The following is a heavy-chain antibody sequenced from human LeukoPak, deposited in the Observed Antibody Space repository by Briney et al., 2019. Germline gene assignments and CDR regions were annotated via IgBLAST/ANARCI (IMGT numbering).Heavy chain of an antibody. CDR1: GGSFSGYY. J-gene: IGHJ4*02. D-gene: IGHD3-16*01. CDR2: VNHSGNT. V-gene: IGHV4-34*01. CDR3: ARVHYGGQGAIDS. Sequence: SETLSLTCAVYGGSFSGYYWTWIRQPPGKGLEWIGEVNHSGNTDYNPSLKSRVAISVDASKTQFSLRVTSVTAADSAVYFCARVHYGGQGAIDSWGQGTLVTVSS.